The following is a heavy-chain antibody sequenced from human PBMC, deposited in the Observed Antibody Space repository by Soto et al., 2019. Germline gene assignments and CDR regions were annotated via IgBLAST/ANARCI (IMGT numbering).Heavy chain of an antibody. J-gene: IGHJ4*02. CDR2: IYYSGST. CDR3: ARQLDSSFDY. D-gene: IGHD6-13*01. Sequence: SETLSLTCTVSGGYISSSSYYWGWIRQPPGKGLEWIGSIYYSGSTYYNPSLKSRVTISVDTSKNQFSLKLSSVTAADTAVYYCARQLDSSFDYWGQGTLVTVSS. V-gene: IGHV4-39*01. CDR1: GGYISSSSYY.